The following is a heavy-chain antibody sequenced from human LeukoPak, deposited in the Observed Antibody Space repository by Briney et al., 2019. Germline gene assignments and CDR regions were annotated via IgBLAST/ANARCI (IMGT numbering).Heavy chain of an antibody. CDR3: ARDARYFDWDFDY. D-gene: IGHD3-9*01. Sequence: GASVKVSCKASRGTFSSYAISWVRQAPGQGLEWMGGIIPKFGTANYAQKFQGRVTMTTDTSTNTAYMELRSLRSDDTAVYYCARDARYFDWDFDYWGRGTLVTVSS. CDR2: IIPKFGTA. V-gene: IGHV1-69*05. J-gene: IGHJ4*02. CDR1: RGTFSSYA.